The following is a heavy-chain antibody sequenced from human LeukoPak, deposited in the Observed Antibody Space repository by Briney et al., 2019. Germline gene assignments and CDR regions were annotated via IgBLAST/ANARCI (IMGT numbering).Heavy chain of an antibody. CDR3: AREGQQLDASDY. Sequence: XSYAIXWVRXAPXQGLEWMGRIIPILGIANYAQKFQGRVTITADKSTSTAYMELSSLRSEDTAVYYCAREGQQLDASDYWGQGTLVTVSS. D-gene: IGHD6-13*01. J-gene: IGHJ4*02. V-gene: IGHV1-69*04. CDR1: XSYA. CDR2: IIPILGIA.